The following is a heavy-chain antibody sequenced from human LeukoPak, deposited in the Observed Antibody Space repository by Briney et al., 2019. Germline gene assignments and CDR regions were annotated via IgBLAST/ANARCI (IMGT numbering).Heavy chain of an antibody. V-gene: IGHV3-23*01. Sequence: QTGGSLRLSCAASGFTFSSYAMSWVRQAPGKGLEWVSDINGSGGSTYYADSVKGRFTISRDNSKNTLYLQMNSLRAEDTAVYYCASSEAAAGRRWFDPWGQGTLVTVSS. J-gene: IGHJ5*02. CDR3: ASSEAAAGRRWFDP. CDR2: INGSGGST. D-gene: IGHD6-13*01. CDR1: GFTFSSYA.